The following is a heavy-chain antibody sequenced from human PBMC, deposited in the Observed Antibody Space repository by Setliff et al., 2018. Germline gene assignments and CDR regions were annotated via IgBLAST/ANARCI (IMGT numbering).Heavy chain of an antibody. J-gene: IGHJ5*02. CDR3: ARGYRGYYNFWSGSQGANWFDP. D-gene: IGHD3-3*01. CDR2: IIPIFGTA. V-gene: IGHV1-69*06. Sequence: SVKVSCKASGGTFSSYAISWVRQAPGQGLEWMGRIIPIFGTADYAQKFQGRVTITADKSTSTAYMELSSLRSEDTAVYYCARGYRGYYNFWSGSQGANWFDPWGQGTLVTVSS. CDR1: GGTFSSYA.